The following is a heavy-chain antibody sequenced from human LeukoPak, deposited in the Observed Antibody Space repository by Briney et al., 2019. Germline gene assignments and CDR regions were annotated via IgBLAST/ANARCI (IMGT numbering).Heavy chain of an antibody. Sequence: AASVKVSCKASGGTFSSYAISWVRQAPGQGLEWMGGIIPIFGTANYAQKFQGRVTITADESTSTAYMELSSLRSEDTAVYYCARDRDGYNDYWGQGTLVTVSS. CDR2: IIPIFGTA. CDR1: GGTFSSYA. J-gene: IGHJ4*02. D-gene: IGHD5-24*01. CDR3: ARDRDGYNDY. V-gene: IGHV1-69*13.